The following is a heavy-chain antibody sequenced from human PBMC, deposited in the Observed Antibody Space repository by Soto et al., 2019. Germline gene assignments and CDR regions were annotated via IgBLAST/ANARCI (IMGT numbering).Heavy chain of an antibody. CDR3: AKDLYSGAWPRLFDD. CDR1: GFPFGRYT. Sequence: GGSLRLSCAASGFPFGRYTMNWVRQAPGKGLEWVSGISGSSGGTTYYADSVKGRFTISRDNSKDTLYLQMDGLRAEDTALYYCAKDLYSGAWPRLFDDRGQGTVVTVSS. D-gene: IGHD6-19*01. J-gene: IGHJ4*02. CDR2: ISGSSGGTT. V-gene: IGHV3-23*01.